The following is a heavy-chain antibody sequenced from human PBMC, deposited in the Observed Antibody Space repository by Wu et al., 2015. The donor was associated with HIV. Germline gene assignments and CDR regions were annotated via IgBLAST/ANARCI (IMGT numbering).Heavy chain of an antibody. V-gene: IGHV1-69*05. J-gene: IGHJ3*02. CDR2: IIPIFGTA. CDR3: AREFTPSLSARYTPYCSSTSCLGGAFDI. CDR1: GGTFSSYA. D-gene: IGHD2-2*01. Sequence: QVQLVQSGAEVKKPGSSVKVSCKASGGTFSSYAISWVRQAPGQGLEWMGGIIPIFGTANYAQKFQGRVTITTDESTSTAYMELSSLRSEDTAVYYCAREFTPSLSARYTPYCSSTSCLGGAFDIWGQGTMVTVSS.